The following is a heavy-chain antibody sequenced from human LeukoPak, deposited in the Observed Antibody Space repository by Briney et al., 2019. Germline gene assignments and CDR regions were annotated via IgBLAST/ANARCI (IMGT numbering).Heavy chain of an antibody. CDR3: TRDQVGVATDL. V-gene: IGHV3-74*03. J-gene: IGHJ5*02. CDR2: VESDGSRT. CDR1: GFTLTNYS. D-gene: IGHD1-26*01. Sequence: GGSLSLSCEVSGFTLTNYSMLWVRQAAGKGRGGVSSVESDGSRTVYEDYVMGGLTMSTDDAKNKLYLEIHSLTDEDTDVYSCTRDQVGVATDLWGQGTLVTVSS.